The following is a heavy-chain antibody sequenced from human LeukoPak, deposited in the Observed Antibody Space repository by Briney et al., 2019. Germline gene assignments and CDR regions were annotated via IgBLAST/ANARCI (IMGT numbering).Heavy chain of an antibody. J-gene: IGHJ4*02. D-gene: IGHD3-22*01. CDR1: GGSISSGPYY. Sequence: SETLSLTCTVSGGSISSGPYYWGWIRQPPGKGLEWIGNIYYGENTYYNPSLKSRVTISIDTSKNQFYLKLSSLTAADTAVYFCARRDDSSGYHKIFDYWGPGTLVIDSS. CDR2: IYYGENT. CDR3: ARRDDSSGYHKIFDY. V-gene: IGHV4-39*01.